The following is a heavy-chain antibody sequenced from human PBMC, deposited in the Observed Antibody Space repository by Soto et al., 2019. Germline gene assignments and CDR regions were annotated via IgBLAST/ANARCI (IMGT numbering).Heavy chain of an antibody. CDR1: GGSISSGDYY. J-gene: IGHJ6*02. Sequence: PSETLSLTCTVSGGSISSGDYYWSWIRQPPGKGLEWIGYIYYSGSAYYNPSLKSRVTISVDTSKNQFSLKLSSVTAADTAVYYCARDGLPKTDYYYYGMDLWRQGTTVTVSS. CDR3: ARDGLPKTDYYYYGMDL. CDR2: IYYSGSA. V-gene: IGHV4-30-4*01.